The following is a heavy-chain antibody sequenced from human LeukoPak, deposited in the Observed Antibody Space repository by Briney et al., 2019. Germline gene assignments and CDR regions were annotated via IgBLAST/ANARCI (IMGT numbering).Heavy chain of an antibody. J-gene: IGHJ3*02. Sequence: ASVKVSCKASGGTFSSYAISWVRQAPGQGLEWMGRIIPILGIANYAQKFQGRVTITADKSTSTAYMELSSLRSEDTAVYYCARTDGAPQDAFDIWGQGTMVTVSS. CDR2: IIPILGIA. CDR3: ARTDGAPQDAFDI. D-gene: IGHD3-10*01. V-gene: IGHV1-69*04. CDR1: GGTFSSYA.